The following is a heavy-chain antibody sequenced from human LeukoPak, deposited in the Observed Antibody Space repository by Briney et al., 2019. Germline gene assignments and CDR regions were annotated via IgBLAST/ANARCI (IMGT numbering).Heavy chain of an antibody. Sequence: GSLRLSCAASGFTFSSYAMSWVRQAPGKGLEWVSAISGSGGSTYYADSVKGRFTISRDNAKNSLYLQMNSLRAEDTAVYYCARGSGSWYVRDSRFDYWGQGTLVTVSS. CDR3: ARGSGSWYVRDSRFDY. D-gene: IGHD6-13*01. CDR2: ISGSGGST. V-gene: IGHV3-23*01. CDR1: GFTFSSYA. J-gene: IGHJ4*02.